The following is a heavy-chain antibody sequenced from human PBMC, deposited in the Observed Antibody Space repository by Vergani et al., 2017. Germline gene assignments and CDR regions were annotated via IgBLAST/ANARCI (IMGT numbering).Heavy chain of an antibody. J-gene: IGHJ6*03. CDR3: ARVNTETNGHLYYYYYMDV. Sequence: QVQLQQWGGGLLKPSETLSLTCVVNGGSFTSYHWTWIRQSPGEGLDWVGDIDHTGRPDYNPSLNSRLTMSVDKSRNQFSLPVNSVTATDTAIYFCARVNTETNGHLYYYYYMDVWGQGTAVTVS. V-gene: IGHV4-34*01. CDR1: GGSFTSYH. CDR2: IDHTGRP. D-gene: IGHD4-11*01.